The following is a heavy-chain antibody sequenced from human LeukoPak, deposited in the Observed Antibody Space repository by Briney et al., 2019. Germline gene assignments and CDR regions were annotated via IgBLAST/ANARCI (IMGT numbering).Heavy chain of an antibody. J-gene: IGHJ4*02. V-gene: IGHV1-8*01. D-gene: IGHD3-22*01. CDR1: GYTFTSYD. CDR3: ARLGVYYDSSGYYYDY. Sequence: ASVTVSCKASGYTFTSYDINWVRQATGQGLEWMGWMNPNSGNTGYAQKFQGRVTMTRNTSISTAYMELSSLRSEDTAVYYCARLGVYYDSSGYYYDYWGQGTLVTVSS. CDR2: MNPNSGNT.